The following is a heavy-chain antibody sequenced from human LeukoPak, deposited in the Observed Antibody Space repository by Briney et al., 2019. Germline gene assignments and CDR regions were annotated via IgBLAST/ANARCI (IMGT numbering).Heavy chain of an antibody. CDR1: GFTFSDYF. J-gene: IGHJ2*01. D-gene: IGHD3-16*01. CDR3: ARHGVRHVLDWYFPL. V-gene: IGHV3-11*01. CDR2: ISSSGFTI. Sequence: RGSLRLSCAASGFTFSDYFMSWIRQAPGKGLEWVSCISSSGFTIYYGDSVKGRFTISRDNADNSLFLQMNSLRVEDTAVYYCARHGVRHVLDWYFPLWGRGTLVAVSS.